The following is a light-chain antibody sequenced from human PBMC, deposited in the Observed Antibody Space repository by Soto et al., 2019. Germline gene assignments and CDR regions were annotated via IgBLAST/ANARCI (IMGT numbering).Light chain of an antibody. Sequence: GERITHSCRASQSVSSSYLAWYQQKPGQAPRLLIYGASSRATGIPDRFSGCESGTDFALSMRSRDSGGSALHNCEEYGTAARITNRLGTRLEIK. J-gene: IGKJ5*01. CDR2: GAS. V-gene: IGKV3-20*01. CDR1: QSVSSSY. CDR3: EEYGTAARIT.